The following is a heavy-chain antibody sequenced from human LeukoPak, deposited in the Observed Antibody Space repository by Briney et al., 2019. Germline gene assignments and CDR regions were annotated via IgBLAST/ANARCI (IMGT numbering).Heavy chain of an antibody. J-gene: IGHJ4*02. Sequence: ASVKVSCKASGYTFTSYYMHWVRQAPGQGLEWMGIINPSGGSTSYAQKFQGRVTMTRDTSTSTVYMELSSLRSEDTAVYYCARGNTYMTTVTTGEEKEYRFDHWGQGTLVTVSS. CDR1: GYTFTSYY. CDR3: ARGNTYMTTVTTGEEKEYRFDH. D-gene: IGHD4-17*01. CDR2: INPSGGST. V-gene: IGHV1-46*01.